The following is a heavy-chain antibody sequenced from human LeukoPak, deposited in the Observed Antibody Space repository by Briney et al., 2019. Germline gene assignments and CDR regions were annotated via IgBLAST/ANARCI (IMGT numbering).Heavy chain of an antibody. J-gene: IGHJ4*02. V-gene: IGHV1-18*01. CDR2: ISAYNGNT. CDR3: AREFITRFDY. CDR1: GYTFTSYG. Sequence: EASVKVSCTASGYTFTSYGISWVRQAPGQGLEWMGWISAYNGNTNYAQKLKGRVTMTTDTSTSTAYMELRSLRSDDTAVYYCAREFITRFDYWGQGTLVTVSS.